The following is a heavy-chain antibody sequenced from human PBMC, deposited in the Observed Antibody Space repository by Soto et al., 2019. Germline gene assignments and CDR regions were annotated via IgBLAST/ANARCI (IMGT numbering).Heavy chain of an antibody. CDR1: GYTFTGYY. CDR3: AREMNSGLCNLEC. J-gene: IGHJ4*02. V-gene: IGHV1-2*02. D-gene: IGHD6-19*01. Sequence: ASVKVSCKASGYTFTGYYIHWVRQAPLQVLEWMVCINPNSGITNYAQKYQGRVTMTRDTYISTDYMELSRLRSDDTAVFYCAREMNSGLCNLECWGQGTTVTVSS. CDR2: INPNSGIT.